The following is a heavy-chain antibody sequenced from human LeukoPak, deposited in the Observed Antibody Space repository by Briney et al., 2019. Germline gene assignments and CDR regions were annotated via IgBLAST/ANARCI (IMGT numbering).Heavy chain of an antibody. CDR1: GGSISSSSYY. V-gene: IGHV4-39*01. J-gene: IGHJ4*02. Sequence: SEPLSLTRTVSGGSISSSSYYLGWIRQPPGKGLEWIGSIYYSGSTYYNPSLKSRVPISVDTPKNQFSLKLSSVTAAHTAVYYCARHMGVSHFDYWGQGTLVTVSS. D-gene: IGHD1-26*01. CDR2: IYYSGST. CDR3: ARHMGVSHFDY.